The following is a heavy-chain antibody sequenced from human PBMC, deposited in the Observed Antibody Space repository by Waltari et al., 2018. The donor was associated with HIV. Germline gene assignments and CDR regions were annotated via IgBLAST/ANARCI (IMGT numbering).Heavy chain of an antibody. CDR1: GYTFTGYY. D-gene: IGHD1-7*01. CDR2: INPNSGGT. CDR3: ARDRARTTDYYYYGMDV. J-gene: IGHJ6*02. Sequence: QVQLVLSGAEVKKPGASVKVSCKASGYTFTGYYMHWVRQAPGQGLEWMGWINPNSGGTNYAQKFQGRVTMTRDTSISTAYMELSRLRSDDTAVYYCARDRARTTDYYYYGMDVWGQGTTVTVSS. V-gene: IGHV1-2*02.